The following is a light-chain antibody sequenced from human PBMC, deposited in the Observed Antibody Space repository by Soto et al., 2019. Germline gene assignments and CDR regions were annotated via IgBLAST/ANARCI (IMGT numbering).Light chain of an antibody. CDR3: SSYAGSNILV. J-gene: IGLJ3*02. V-gene: IGLV2-8*01. Sequence: QSALTQPPSASGSPGQSVTISCTGTSSDVGGYNYVSWYQQLPGKVPKLMIYEVTKRPSGVPDRFSGSKSGNTASLTVSGLQAEDEADYYCSSYAGSNILVFGGGTKLTVL. CDR2: EVT. CDR1: SSDVGGYNY.